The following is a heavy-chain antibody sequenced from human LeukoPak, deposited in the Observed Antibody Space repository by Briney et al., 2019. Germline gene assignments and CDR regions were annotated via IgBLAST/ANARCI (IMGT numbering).Heavy chain of an antibody. J-gene: IGHJ5*02. D-gene: IGHD3-9*01. CDR1: GYTFTSYY. CDR2: INPSGGST. CDR3: ARGTLWYYDILTGDHNWFDP. V-gene: IGHV1-46*01. Sequence: GASVKVSCKASGYTFTSYYMHWVRQAPGQGLEWMGIINPSGGSTSYAQKFQGRVTMTRDTSTSTVYMELSSLRSEDTAVYYCARGTLWYYDILTGDHNWFDPWGQGTLVTVSS.